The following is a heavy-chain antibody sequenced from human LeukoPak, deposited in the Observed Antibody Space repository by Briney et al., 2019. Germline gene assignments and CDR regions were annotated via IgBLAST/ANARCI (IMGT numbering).Heavy chain of an antibody. V-gene: IGHV3-23*01. D-gene: IGHD1-14*01. CDR2: ISGSGGST. J-gene: IGHJ6*03. CDR3: AKTRGTITDYYYYYMDV. Sequence: QPGGSLRLSCAASGFTFSSYAMSWVRQAPGKGLEWVSAISGSGGSTYYADSVKGRFTISRDNSKNTLYLQMNSLRAEDTAVYYCAKTRGTITDYYYYYMDVWGKGTTVTVSS. CDR1: GFTFSSYA.